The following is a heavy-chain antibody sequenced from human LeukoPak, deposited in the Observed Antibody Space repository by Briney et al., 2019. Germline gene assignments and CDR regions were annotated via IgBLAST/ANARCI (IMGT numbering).Heavy chain of an antibody. J-gene: IGHJ2*01. Sequence: PSETLSLTCTVSGGCISSSGYYWGWIRQPPGTGLEWIGYIYYSGSTYYNPSLKSRVTISVGTSKNQFSLKLNSVTAADTAVYYCAREVPWVWNFDLWGRGTLVTVSS. V-gene: IGHV4-30-4*08. CDR2: IYYSGST. CDR3: AREVPWVWNFDL. CDR1: GGCISSSGYY. D-gene: IGHD1-26*01.